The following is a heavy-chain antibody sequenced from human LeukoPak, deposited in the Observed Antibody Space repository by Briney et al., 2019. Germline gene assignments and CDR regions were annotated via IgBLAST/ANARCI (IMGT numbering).Heavy chain of an antibody. V-gene: IGHV4-30-4*01. CDR2: IHYSGST. J-gene: IGHJ4*02. CDR3: ARGSLLDY. Sequence: SETLSLTCTVSGGSISSGDYYWSWIRQPPGKGLEWIGYIHYSGSTYYNPSLESRVSISVDTSKNQFFLKLSSVTAADTAVYYCARGSLLDYWGQGTLVTVSS. CDR1: GGSISSGDYY.